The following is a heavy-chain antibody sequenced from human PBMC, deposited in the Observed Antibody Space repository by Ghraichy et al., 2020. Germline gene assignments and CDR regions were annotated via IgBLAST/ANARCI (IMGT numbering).Heavy chain of an antibody. CDR2: IHYSGST. D-gene: IGHD3-16*02. CDR1: GGSISSSYYY. Sequence: SETLSLTCSVSGGSISSSYYYWGWLLQPPGKGLEWIGPIHYSGSTYYNPSLKSRVTISVDTSKNLFFLNLRSVTAADTALYYCARHFPRGRDRYIGFYYGVDVWGQGTTVTVSS. V-gene: IGHV4-39*01. J-gene: IGHJ6*02. CDR3: ARHFPRGRDRYIGFYYGVDV.